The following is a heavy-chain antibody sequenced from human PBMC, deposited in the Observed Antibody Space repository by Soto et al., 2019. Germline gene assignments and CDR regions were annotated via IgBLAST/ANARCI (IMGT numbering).Heavy chain of an antibody. CDR2: IYYSGST. CDR1: GGSITSSSYY. CDR3: ARERPDGSRLDP. D-gene: IGHD6-13*01. J-gene: IGHJ5*02. Sequence: SETLSLTCTVSGGSITSSSYYWGWIRQPPGKGLEWIGSIYYSGSTYYNPSLKSRVTISVDTSKNQFSLKLSSVTAADTAVYYCARERPDGSRLDPWGQGTLVTVSS. V-gene: IGHV4-39*02.